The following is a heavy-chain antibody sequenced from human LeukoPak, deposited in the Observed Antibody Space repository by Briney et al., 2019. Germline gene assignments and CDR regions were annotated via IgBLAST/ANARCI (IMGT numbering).Heavy chain of an antibody. CDR2: INHSGST. CDR1: GGSFSGYY. Sequence: AETLYLTCAVYGGSFSGYYWSWIRQPPGKGLEWIGEINHSGSTNYNPSPKSRVTISVDTSKDQFSLQLSSVTAADTAVYYCSAWGYYDSSGYNYYFDYWGQGTLVSVSS. CDR3: SAWGYYDSSGYNYYFDY. V-gene: IGHV4-34*01. D-gene: IGHD3-22*01. J-gene: IGHJ4*02.